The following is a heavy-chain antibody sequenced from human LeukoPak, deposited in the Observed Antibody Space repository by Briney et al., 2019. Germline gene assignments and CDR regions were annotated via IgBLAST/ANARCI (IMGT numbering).Heavy chain of an antibody. V-gene: IGHV3-30*18. J-gene: IGHJ1*01. D-gene: IGHD3-22*01. CDR2: ISYDGSNK. Sequence: GGSLRLSCAASGFTFSSYGMHWVRQAPGKGLEWVAVISYDGSNKYYADSVKGRFTISRDNSKNTLYLQMNSLRAEDTAVYYCAKDSDYYDSSGYYEYFQHWGQGTLVTVSS. CDR3: AKDSDYYDSSGYYEYFQH. CDR1: GFTFSSYG.